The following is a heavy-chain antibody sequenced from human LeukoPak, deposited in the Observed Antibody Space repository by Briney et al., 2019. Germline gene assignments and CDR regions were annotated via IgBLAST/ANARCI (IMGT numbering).Heavy chain of an antibody. CDR1: GGTFSSYA. V-gene: IGHV1-18*01. CDR3: ARLAPATYVDI. Sequence: ASVKVFCKASGGTFSSYAISWVRQAPGQGLEWMGWISAYNGNTNYAQKLQGRVTMTTDTSTSTAYMELRSLRSDDTAVYYCARLAPATYVDIWGQGTMVTVSS. CDR2: ISAYNGNT. J-gene: IGHJ3*02.